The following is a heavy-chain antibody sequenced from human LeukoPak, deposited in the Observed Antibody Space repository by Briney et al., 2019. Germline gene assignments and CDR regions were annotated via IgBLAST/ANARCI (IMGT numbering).Heavy chain of an antibody. CDR1: GFTFNNAW. D-gene: IGHD6-13*01. CDR2: IQSKTDVGTI. Sequence: GGSLRLSCVASGFTFNNAWMSWGRQAPGKGLEGIGHIQSKTDVGTIVYAAPVKGRFTISRDDSKHTVYLQINSLKTEDTAVYYCATVGELAAAGTQVDYWGQGTLVTVSS. J-gene: IGHJ4*02. V-gene: IGHV3-15*01. CDR3: ATVGELAAAGTQVDY.